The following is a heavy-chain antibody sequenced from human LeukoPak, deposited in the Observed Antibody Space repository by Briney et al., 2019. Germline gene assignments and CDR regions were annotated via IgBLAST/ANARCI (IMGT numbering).Heavy chain of an antibody. V-gene: IGHV4-4*07. Sequence: SETLSLTCTVSGGSISSYYWSWIRQPAGKGLEWIGRIYTSGSTNYNPSLKSRVTMSVDMSKNQFSLKLSSVTAADTAVYYCARGVPGWAVADYYFDYWGQGTLVTVSS. CDR2: IYTSGST. CDR3: ARGVPGWAVADYYFDY. D-gene: IGHD6-19*01. J-gene: IGHJ4*02. CDR1: GGSISSYY.